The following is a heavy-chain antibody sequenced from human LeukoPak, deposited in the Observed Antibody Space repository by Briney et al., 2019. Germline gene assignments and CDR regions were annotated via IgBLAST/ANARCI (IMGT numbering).Heavy chain of an antibody. V-gene: IGHV3-21*01. CDR2: ISSSSSYI. CDR3: ARVGFLRYCSSTSCRKYYYYYMDV. Sequence: MPGGSLRLSCAASGFTFSSYSMNWVRQAPGEGLEWVSSISSSSSYIYYADSVKGRFTISRDNAKNSLYLQMNSLRAEDTAVYYCARVGFLRYCSSTSCRKYYYYYMDVWGKGTTVTVSS. CDR1: GFTFSSYS. D-gene: IGHD2-2*01. J-gene: IGHJ6*03.